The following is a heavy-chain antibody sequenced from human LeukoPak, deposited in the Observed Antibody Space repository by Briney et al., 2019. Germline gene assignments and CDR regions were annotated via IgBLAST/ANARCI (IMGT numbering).Heavy chain of an antibody. CDR2: ISGSGGST. Sequence: GSLRLPCAASGFTFSNYAMSWVRLRQAPGKGLEWVSAISGSGGSTDYADSAKPRSNLSRDNSKNTLYLQMNSLRPEHTVVYYCAKGGQYTSSWYNSCGQGTLVTVSS. CDR3: AKGGQYTSSWYNS. J-gene: IGHJ4*02. CDR1: GFTFSNYA. V-gene: IGHV3-23*01. D-gene: IGHD6-13*01.